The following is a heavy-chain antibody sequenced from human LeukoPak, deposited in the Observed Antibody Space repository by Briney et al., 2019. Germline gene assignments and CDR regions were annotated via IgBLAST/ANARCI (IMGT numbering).Heavy chain of an antibody. V-gene: IGHV1-69*13. Sequence: SVKVSCKASGGTFSSYAISRVRQAPGQGLEWMGGIIPIFGTANYAQKFQGRVTITADESTSTAYMELSSLRSEDAAVYYCARGTIPDILTGIGYYGMDVWGQGTTVTVSS. CDR1: GGTFSSYA. J-gene: IGHJ6*02. CDR3: ARGTIPDILTGIGYYGMDV. D-gene: IGHD3-9*01. CDR2: IIPIFGTA.